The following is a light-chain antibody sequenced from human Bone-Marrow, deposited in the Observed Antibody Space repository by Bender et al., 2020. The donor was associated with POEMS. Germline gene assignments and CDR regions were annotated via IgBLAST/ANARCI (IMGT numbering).Light chain of an antibody. Sequence: QSALTQPASVSGSPGQSITIPCTGTSRDVGVFNLVSWYQQYPGKAPKLMIYEVSKRPSGISNRFAGSKSGNTASLIISGLQAEDETDYYCCSYAGSDTWVFGGGTKLTVL. CDR1: SRDVGVFNL. CDR2: EVS. V-gene: IGLV2-23*02. J-gene: IGLJ3*02. CDR3: CSYAGSDTWV.